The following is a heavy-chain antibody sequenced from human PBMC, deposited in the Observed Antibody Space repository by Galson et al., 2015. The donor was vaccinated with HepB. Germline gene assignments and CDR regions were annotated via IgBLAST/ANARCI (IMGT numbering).Heavy chain of an antibody. CDR2: ISSSGSTI. D-gene: IGHD2-15*01. J-gene: IGHJ4*02. CDR1: GFTFSSYW. V-gene: IGHV3-11*01. CDR3: ARDLGVVALY. Sequence: SLRLSCAASGFTFSSYWMNWVRQAPGKGLEWVSYISSSGSTIYYADSVKGRFTISRDNAKNSLYLQMNSLRAEDTAVYYCARDLGVVALYWGQGTLVTVSS.